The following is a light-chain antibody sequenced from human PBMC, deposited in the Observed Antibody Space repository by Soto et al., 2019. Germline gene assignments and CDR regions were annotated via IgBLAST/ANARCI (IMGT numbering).Light chain of an antibody. Sequence: DIQMTQSPSSLSASVGDRVTIACRASQSISDYLNWYQQKPGKGPKLLIYAASSLRSGVPSRFSGSGSGTDFTLTINSLQPEDFAAYYCQQSYSTPLTFGGGTMVEI. CDR2: AAS. CDR3: QQSYSTPLT. CDR1: QSISDY. J-gene: IGKJ4*01. V-gene: IGKV1-39*01.